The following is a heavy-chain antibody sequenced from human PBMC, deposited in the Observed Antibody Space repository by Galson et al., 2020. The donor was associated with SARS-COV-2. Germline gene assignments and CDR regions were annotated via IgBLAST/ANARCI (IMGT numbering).Heavy chain of an antibody. Sequence: GGSLRLSCAASGFTFSSYGMHWVRQAPGKGLEWVAVISYDGSIKYYADSVKGRFTISRDNSKNTLYLQINSLRAEDTAVYYCATPGGYSYGTYLDYWGQGTLVTVSS. J-gene: IGHJ4*02. CDR1: GFTFSSYG. V-gene: IGHV3-30*03. D-gene: IGHD5-18*01. CDR3: ATPGGYSYGTYLDY. CDR2: ISYDGSIK.